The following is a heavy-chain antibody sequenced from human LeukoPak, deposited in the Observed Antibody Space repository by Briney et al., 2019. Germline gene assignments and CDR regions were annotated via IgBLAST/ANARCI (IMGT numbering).Heavy chain of an antibody. CDR3: ARAIWDLTTYFDY. CDR1: GGSISSSSYY. Sequence: SETLSLTCTVSGGSISSSSYYWGWIRQPPGKGLEWIGSIYYSGSTYYNPSLKSRVTISVDTSKNQFSLKLSSVTAADTAVYYCARAIWDLTTYFDYWGQGTLVTVSS. V-gene: IGHV4-39*07. J-gene: IGHJ4*02. D-gene: IGHD4-11*01. CDR2: IYYSGST.